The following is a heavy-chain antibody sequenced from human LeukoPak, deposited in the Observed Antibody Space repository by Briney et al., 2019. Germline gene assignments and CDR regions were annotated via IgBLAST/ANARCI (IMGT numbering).Heavy chain of an antibody. V-gene: IGHV1-46*01. D-gene: IGHD2-15*01. CDR1: GYTFPSYF. J-gene: IGHJ6*02. CDR3: ATEDNDDYYYYGMDV. CDR2: INPTGGST. Sequence: ASVKVSCKASGYTFPSYFMHWVRQAPGQGLEWMGIINPTGGSTTYAQKFQGRVTMTTDTSTSTAYMELRSLRSDDTAVYYCATEDNDDYYYYGMDVWGQGTTVTVSS.